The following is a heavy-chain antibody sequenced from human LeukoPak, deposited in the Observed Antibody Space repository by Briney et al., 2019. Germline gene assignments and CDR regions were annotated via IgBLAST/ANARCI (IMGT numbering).Heavy chain of an antibody. J-gene: IGHJ1*01. V-gene: IGHV4-59*01. Sequence: SETLSLTCTVSGGSMSGYFWSWIRQPPGKGLEWIGYIYYRGSTNYNPSLKSRVTISVDTSKNQFSLKLSSVTAADTAVYYCARSITSSWYGDFQHWGQGTLVTVSS. CDR2: IYYRGST. D-gene: IGHD6-13*01. CDR1: GGSMSGYF. CDR3: ARSITSSWYGDFQH.